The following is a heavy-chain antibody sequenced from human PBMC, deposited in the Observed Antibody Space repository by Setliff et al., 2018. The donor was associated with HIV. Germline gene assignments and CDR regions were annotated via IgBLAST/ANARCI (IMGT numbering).Heavy chain of an antibody. V-gene: IGHV3-48*04. CDR2: ISSSSSTI. CDR3: HSGYDSEEQSYFDY. Sequence: GGSLRLSCAASGFTFSSYSMNWVRQAPGKGLEWVSYISSSSSTIYCADSVKGRFTISRDNAKNSLYLQMNSLRAEDTGVYYCHSGYDSEEQSYFDYWGQGTLVTVPQ. CDR1: GFTFSSYS. J-gene: IGHJ4*02. D-gene: IGHD5-12*01.